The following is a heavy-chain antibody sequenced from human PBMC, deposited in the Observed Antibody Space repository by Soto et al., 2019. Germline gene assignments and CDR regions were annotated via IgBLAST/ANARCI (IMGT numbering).Heavy chain of an antibody. CDR1: GFTVSDNY. CDR3: ARAVFLALGVVRPVDS. Sequence: EVQLVASGGGLIQPGGSLTLSCAASGFTVSDNYMTWVRQAPGKGLEWVSLIYKSGTTYYADSVKGRLTFSRDNSRNTVHLQMNSLRAEDPAVYYCARAVFLALGVVRPVDSWGQGTLVTVSS. V-gene: IGHV3-53*01. CDR2: IYKSGTT. J-gene: IGHJ4*02. D-gene: IGHD3-3*01.